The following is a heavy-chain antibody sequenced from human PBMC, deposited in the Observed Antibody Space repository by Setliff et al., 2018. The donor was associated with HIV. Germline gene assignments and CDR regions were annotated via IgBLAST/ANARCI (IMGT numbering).Heavy chain of an antibody. Sequence: ASVKVSCKASGGTSSSYAISWVRQAPGQGLEWMGRIIPILGVANYAQRFQGKVTITADKSTSTAYMELTSLRFDDTAMYYCVRGVQSPPHYSYYYMDVWGEGTMVTVSS. CDR3: VRGVQSPPHYSYYYMDV. D-gene: IGHD3-3*01. CDR2: IIPILGVA. V-gene: IGHV1-69*04. J-gene: IGHJ6*03. CDR1: GGTSSSYA.